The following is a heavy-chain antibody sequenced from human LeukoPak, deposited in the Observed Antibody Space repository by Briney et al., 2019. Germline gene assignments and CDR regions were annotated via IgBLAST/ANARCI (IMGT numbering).Heavy chain of an antibody. D-gene: IGHD4-17*01. CDR2: IYSGGST. CDR1: GFTVSSNY. J-gene: IGHJ6*02. CDR3: ARDEYGESYYYYVMDV. V-gene: IGHV3-66*01. Sequence: GGSLRLSCAASGFTVSSNYMSWVRQAPGKGLEWVSVIYSGGSTYYADSVKGRFTISRDNSKNTLYLQMNSLRAEDTAVYYCARDEYGESYYYYVMDVWGQGTTVTVSS.